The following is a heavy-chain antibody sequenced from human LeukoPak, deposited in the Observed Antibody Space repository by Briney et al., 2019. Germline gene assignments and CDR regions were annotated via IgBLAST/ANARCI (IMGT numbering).Heavy chain of an antibody. CDR1: GYTFTSYG. J-gene: IGHJ4*02. CDR3: ARYGDDLYFDY. CDR2: ISAYNGNT. V-gene: IGHV1-18*01. Sequence: ASVKVSCKASGYTFTSYGISWVRQPPGQGLEWMGWISAYNGNTNYAQKLQGRVTMTTDTSTSTAYMRLRSLRYDDTAVYYCARYGDDLYFDYWGQGTLVTVSS. D-gene: IGHD4-17*01.